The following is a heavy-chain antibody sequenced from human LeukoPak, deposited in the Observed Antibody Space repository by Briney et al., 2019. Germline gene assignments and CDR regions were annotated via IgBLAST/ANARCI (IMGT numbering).Heavy chain of an antibody. D-gene: IGHD3-22*01. CDR1: GGSIISTNW. CDR2: IYHSGST. V-gene: IGHV4-4*02. Sequence: SETLSLICAVSGGSIISTNWWSWVRQPPGKGLEWIGEIYHSGSTNYNPSLKSRVTISVDTSKNQFSLKLSSVTAADTAVYYCARAYSSGYYYVRNWFDPWGQGTLVTVSS. J-gene: IGHJ5*02. CDR3: ARAYSSGYYYVRNWFDP.